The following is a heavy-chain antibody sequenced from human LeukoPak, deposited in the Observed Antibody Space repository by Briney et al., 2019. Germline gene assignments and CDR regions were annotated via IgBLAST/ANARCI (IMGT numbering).Heavy chain of an antibody. CDR2: IRYDGSNK. CDR3: AKDEAGEYYYDSSGYY. D-gene: IGHD3-22*01. J-gene: IGHJ4*02. CDR1: GFTSSSYG. Sequence: GGSLRLSCAASGFTSSSYGMHWVRQAPGKGLEWVAFIRYDGSNKYYADSVEGRFTISRDNSKNTLYLQMNSLRAEDTAVYYCAKDEAGEYYYDSSGYYWGQGTLVTVSS. V-gene: IGHV3-30*02.